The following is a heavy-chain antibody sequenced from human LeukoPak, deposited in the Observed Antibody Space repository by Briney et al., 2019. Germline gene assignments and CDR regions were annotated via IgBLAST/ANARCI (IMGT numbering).Heavy chain of an antibody. D-gene: IGHD6-6*01. CDR1: GGSISSGRYY. J-gene: IGHJ3*02. V-gene: IGHV4-61*02. CDR3: ARDGAIAGRPGDFDM. Sequence: SQTLSLTCTVSGGSISSGRYYWSWVRQRAGKGLEWIVRIYASGSNNYNPSLKSRFTISADTSKNLFFLKLSSGTAAAAAVYYGARDGAIAGRPGDFDMWGQGTMVSVSS. CDR2: IYASGSN.